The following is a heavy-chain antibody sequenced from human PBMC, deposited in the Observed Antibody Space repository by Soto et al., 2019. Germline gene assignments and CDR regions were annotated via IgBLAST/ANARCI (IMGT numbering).Heavy chain of an antibody. D-gene: IGHD1-26*01. CDR1: GYSFTSYW. CDR3: ARHGFPSGSYYAYYYYYGMDV. CDR2: IDPSDSYT. J-gene: IGHJ6*02. Sequence: GESLKISCKGSGYSFTSYWISWVRQMPGKGLEWMGRIDPSDSYTNYSPSFQGHVTISADKSISTAYLQWSSLKASDTAMNYCARHGFPSGSYYAYYYYYGMDVWGQGTTVTVSS. V-gene: IGHV5-10-1*01.